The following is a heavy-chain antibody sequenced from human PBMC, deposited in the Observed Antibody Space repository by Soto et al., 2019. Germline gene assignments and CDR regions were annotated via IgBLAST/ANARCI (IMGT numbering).Heavy chain of an antibody. CDR2: ISAYNGNT. Sequence: ASVKVSCKASGYTFTSYGISWVRQAPGQGLEWMGWISAYNGNTNYAQKLQGRVTMTTDTSTSTAYMELRSLRSDDTAVYYSARERGYSGYEPPTHFDYWGQGTLVTVSS. V-gene: IGHV1-18*01. D-gene: IGHD5-12*01. J-gene: IGHJ4*02. CDR3: ARERGYSGYEPPTHFDY. CDR1: GYTFTSYG.